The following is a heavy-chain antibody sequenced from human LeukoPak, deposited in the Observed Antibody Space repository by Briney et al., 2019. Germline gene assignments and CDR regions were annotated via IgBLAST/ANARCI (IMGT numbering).Heavy chain of an antibody. CDR3: ARGLPGARYFDL. J-gene: IGHJ2*01. Sequence: PSETLSLTCAVYGGSFSGYYWSWIRQPPGKGLEWIGEIDHSGSTNYNPSLKSRGTISVDTSKHQFSLKLSSVPAAHPAVYYCARGLPGARYFDLWGRGTLVTVSS. D-gene: IGHD7-27*01. CDR2: IDHSGST. CDR1: GGSFSGYY. V-gene: IGHV4-34*01.